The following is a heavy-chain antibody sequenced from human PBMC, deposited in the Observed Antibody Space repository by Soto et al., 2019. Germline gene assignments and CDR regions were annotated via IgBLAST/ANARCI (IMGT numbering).Heavy chain of an antibody. J-gene: IGHJ5*02. Sequence: PSETLSLTCTVSGGSISSYYWSWIRQPPGKGLEWIGYIYYSGSTNYNPSLKSRVTISVDTSKNQFSLKLSSVTAADTAVYYCARSMVRGVFIGNWFDPWGQGTLVTVSS. V-gene: IGHV4-59*01. CDR2: IYYSGST. CDR3: ARSMVRGVFIGNWFDP. CDR1: GGSISSYY. D-gene: IGHD3-10*01.